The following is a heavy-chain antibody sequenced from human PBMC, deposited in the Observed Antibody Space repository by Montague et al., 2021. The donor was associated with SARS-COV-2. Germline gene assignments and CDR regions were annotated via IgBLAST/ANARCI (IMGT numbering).Heavy chain of an antibody. D-gene: IGHD3-3*01. CDR1: GFTVSSKN. CDR3: AREWRYDDWRSGDACDL. J-gene: IGHJ3*01. V-gene: IGHV3-53*01. Sequence: SLRLSCAASGFTVSSKNMNCVRQAPGKGLEWVSVLYTGGLTFYSDPVNDRFTISRDNSKNTLYLQMDSLRVEDTAVYYWAREWRYDDWRSGDACDLWGQGTKVTVSS. CDR2: LYTGGLT.